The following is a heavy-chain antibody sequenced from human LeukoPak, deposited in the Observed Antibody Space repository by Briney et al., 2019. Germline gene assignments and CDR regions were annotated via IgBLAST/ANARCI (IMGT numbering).Heavy chain of an antibody. CDR2: IYHSGST. D-gene: IGHD3-10*01. CDR3: ARESEWFGEFLNWFDP. V-gene: IGHV4-38-2*02. CDR1: GGSISSGYY. J-gene: IGHJ5*02. Sequence: SQTLSLTCTVSGGSISSGYYWGWIRQPPGKGLEWIGSIYHSGSTYYNPSLKSRVTISVDTSKNQFSLKLSSVTAADTAVYYCARESEWFGEFLNWFDPWGQGTLVTVSS.